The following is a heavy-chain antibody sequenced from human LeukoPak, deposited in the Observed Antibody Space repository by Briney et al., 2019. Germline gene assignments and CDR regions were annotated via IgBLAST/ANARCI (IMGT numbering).Heavy chain of an antibody. J-gene: IGHJ3*02. V-gene: IGHV3-21*01. Sequence: GGSLRLSCAASGFTFSSYSMNWVRQAPGKGLEWVSSISSSSSYIYYADSVKGRFTISRDNAKNSLYLQMNSLRAEDTAVYYCARATYCSSTSCPEAFDIWGQRTMVTVSS. CDR3: ARATYCSSTSCPEAFDI. CDR2: ISSSSSYI. D-gene: IGHD2-2*01. CDR1: GFTFSSYS.